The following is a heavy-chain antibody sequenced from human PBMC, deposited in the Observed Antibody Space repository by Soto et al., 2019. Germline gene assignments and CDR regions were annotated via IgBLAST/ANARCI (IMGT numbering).Heavy chain of an antibody. CDR1: CGSISSGGYY. Sequence: QVQLKESGPGLVKPSQTMSLTCTVSCGSISSGGYYWSWIRQHPGQGLEWIGYIYYSGSTYYNPSLKRRVTTTVDTSKNQFSLKLSSGTEEYTAVYYCARSPEATVTAFDYWGQGTLVTVSS. J-gene: IGHJ4*02. V-gene: IGHV4-31*03. CDR2: IYYSGST. D-gene: IGHD4-17*01. CDR3: ARSPEATVTAFDY.